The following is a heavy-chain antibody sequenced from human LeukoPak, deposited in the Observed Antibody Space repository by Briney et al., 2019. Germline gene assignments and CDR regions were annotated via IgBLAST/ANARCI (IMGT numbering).Heavy chain of an antibody. CDR2: INWNGGST. J-gene: IGHJ4*02. CDR3: ARVKGSGYRNSIDY. V-gene: IGHV3-20*04. D-gene: IGHD3-3*01. CDR1: GFTFDDYA. Sequence: PGGSLRLSCAASGFTFDDYAMNWVRQAPGKGLEWVSGINWNGGSTYYRDSVKGRFTISRDNAKNSLYLQMNSPRAEDTALYYCARVKGSGYRNSIDYWGQGTLVTVSS.